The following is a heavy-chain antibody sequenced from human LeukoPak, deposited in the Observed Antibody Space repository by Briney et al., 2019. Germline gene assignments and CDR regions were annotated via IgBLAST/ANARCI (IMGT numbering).Heavy chain of an antibody. V-gene: IGHV3-21*01. CDR1: GFTFSSYS. CDR2: ISSSSSYI. CDR3: ARADYGDLAGYHYGMDV. D-gene: IGHD4-17*01. J-gene: IGHJ6*02. Sequence: PGGSLRLSCAASGFTFSSYSMNRVRQAPGKGLEWVSSISSSSSYIYYADSVKGRFTISRDNAKNSLYLQMNSLRAEDTAVYYCARADYGDLAGYHYGMDVWGQGTTVTVSS.